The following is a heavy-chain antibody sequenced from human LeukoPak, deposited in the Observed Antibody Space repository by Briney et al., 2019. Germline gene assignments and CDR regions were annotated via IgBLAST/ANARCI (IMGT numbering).Heavy chain of an antibody. CDR1: GFTFSSYG. V-gene: IGHV3-33*03. CDR2: IWHDGTNK. J-gene: IGHJ5*02. Sequence: SGMSLRLYSVASGFTFSSYGIHWVRQAPGKGLEWVAVIWHDGTNKDYADFVKGRFTISRDNSKDTVYLQMNSLRAEDTAVYYCARGSGSYFNVVDPWGQGTLVTVSS. D-gene: IGHD3-10*01. CDR3: ARGSGSYFNVVDP.